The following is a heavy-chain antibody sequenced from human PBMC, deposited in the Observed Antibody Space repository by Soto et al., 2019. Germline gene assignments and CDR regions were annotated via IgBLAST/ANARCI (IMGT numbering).Heavy chain of an antibody. J-gene: IGHJ6*02. CDR1: GGCLSSKRYY. CDR2: IYYSGST. D-gene: IGHD6-19*01. CDR3: ARQWLQNTYYYGIDV. Sequence: XGSLALTFTVSGGCLSSKRYYGSWIRQSPGKGLEWLGYIYYSGSTSYNPSLKSRVTISVDTSKNQFSLDLYSVTAADTAVYYCARQWLQNTYYYGIDVCGQGTTVTVSS. V-gene: IGHV4-61*01.